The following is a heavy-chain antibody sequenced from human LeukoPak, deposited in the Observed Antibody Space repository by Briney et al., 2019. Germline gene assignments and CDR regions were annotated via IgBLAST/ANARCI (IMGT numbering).Heavy chain of an antibody. CDR3: ASYLLVGGWTDYSDY. Sequence: GGSLRLSCAASGFTFSSYAMIWVRQAPGKGLEWVSAISLSGCSTYYADSLKGRFHISRDNSKNTLYLQMNGLRAEDTAVYYCASYLLVGGWTDYSDYWGQGALSTLSP. CDR1: GFTFSSYA. J-gene: IGHJ4*02. V-gene: IGHV3-23*01. CDR2: ISLSGCST. D-gene: IGHD6-19*01.